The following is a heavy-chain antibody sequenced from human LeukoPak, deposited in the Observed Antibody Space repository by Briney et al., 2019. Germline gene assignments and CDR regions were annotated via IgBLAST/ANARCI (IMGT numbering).Heavy chain of an antibody. CDR3: SKRPSTGLYFFDC. Sequence: GGSLRLSCAASGFTFSSPVMSWVRQAPGKGLEWVSTIGSVGGTYYADSVKGRFTISRDKSKNTLYLQVNNLRAEDTAVYYCSKRPSTGLYFFDCWGQGTLVTVSS. D-gene: IGHD1-1*01. CDR2: IGSVGGT. CDR1: GFTFSSPV. V-gene: IGHV3-23*01. J-gene: IGHJ4*02.